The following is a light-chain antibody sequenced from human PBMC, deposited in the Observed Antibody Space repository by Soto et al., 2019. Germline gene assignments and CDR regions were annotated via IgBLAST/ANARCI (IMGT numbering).Light chain of an antibody. V-gene: IGKV3-15*01. CDR2: GAS. Sequence: EIVMTQSPATLSVSPGERATLSCRASQAINTNLAWYQQKPGQAPRLLIYGASTRATGVPARVSGSGSETEFTLTIRGLQSEDFALYYCQQYNDWPLTFGGGTKVDLK. CDR3: QQYNDWPLT. J-gene: IGKJ4*01. CDR1: QAINTN.